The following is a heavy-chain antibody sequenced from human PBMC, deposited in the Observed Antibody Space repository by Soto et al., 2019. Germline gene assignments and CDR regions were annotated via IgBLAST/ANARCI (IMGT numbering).Heavy chain of an antibody. CDR3: ARLVYDSSGYRPG. CDR2: IYYSGST. V-gene: IGHV4-39*01. CDR1: GGSISSSNYY. D-gene: IGHD3-22*01. J-gene: IGHJ4*02. Sequence: QLQLQESGPGLVKPSETLSLTCTVSGGSISSSNYYWGWIRQPPGKGLEWIGSIYYSGSTYYNPSLQRRVTIAVATSTNQFSRKLSSVTAADTAVYYCARLVYDSSGYRPGWGQGTLVTVSS.